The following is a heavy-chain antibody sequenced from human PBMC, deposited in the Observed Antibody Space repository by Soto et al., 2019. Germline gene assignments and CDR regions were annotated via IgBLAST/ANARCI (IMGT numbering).Heavy chain of an antibody. Sequence: GGSLRLSCAASGYTFRNYGMHWVRQAPGKGLEWVAMISFDGSDECYADAVKGRFILSRDDSKNTLDLEMNSLRPEDTAIYYCAKDIAFKPNGPMAADGVDYWGPGTLVTVYS. CDR2: ISFDGSDE. V-gene: IGHV3-30*18. CDR1: GYTFRNYG. D-gene: IGHD2-8*01. CDR3: AKDIAFKPNGPMAADGVDY. J-gene: IGHJ4*02.